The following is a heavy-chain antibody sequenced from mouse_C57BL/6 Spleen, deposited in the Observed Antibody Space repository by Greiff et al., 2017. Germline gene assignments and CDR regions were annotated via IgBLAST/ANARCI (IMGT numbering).Heavy chain of an antibody. Sequence: QVQLQQPGAELVKPGASVKLSCKASGYTFTSYWLHWVKQRPGQGLEWIGMIHPNSGSTNYNEKFKSKATLTVDKSSSTAYMQLSSLTSEDSAVYYCARGGGDYGREIYAMDYWGQGTSVTVSS. CDR3: ARGGGDYGREIYAMDY. V-gene: IGHV1-64*01. J-gene: IGHJ4*01. D-gene: IGHD1-1*01. CDR1: GYTFTSYW. CDR2: IHPNSGST.